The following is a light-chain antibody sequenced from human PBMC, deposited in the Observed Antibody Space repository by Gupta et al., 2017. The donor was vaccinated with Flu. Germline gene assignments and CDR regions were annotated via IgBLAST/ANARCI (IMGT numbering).Light chain of an antibody. CDR1: QRIGNY. CDR3: QQRDSSPCT. V-gene: IGKV1-39*01. J-gene: IGKJ2*02. Sequence: PSSLSASVRDRVTITCRASQRIGNYLNWYQQKPGKAPKLLISAASRLQSGVPSRFSGSGSGTDFTLTISRLQPEDFASYHCQQRDSSPCTFGQGTKLDIK. CDR2: AAS.